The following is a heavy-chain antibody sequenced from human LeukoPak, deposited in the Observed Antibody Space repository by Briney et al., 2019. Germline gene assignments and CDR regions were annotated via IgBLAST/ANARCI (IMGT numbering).Heavy chain of an antibody. CDR1: GGSISSYY. J-gene: IGHJ1*01. CDR3: VRNGGWTSAEYLQH. Sequence: SETLSLTCTVSGGSISSYYWSWIRQPPGKGLEWIAYIYYSGSTSYNPSLKSRVTISVDTSKNQFSLKLSSVTAADTAVYYCVRNGGWTSAEYLQHWGQGTLVTVSS. CDR2: IYYSGST. V-gene: IGHV4-59*08. D-gene: IGHD6-19*01.